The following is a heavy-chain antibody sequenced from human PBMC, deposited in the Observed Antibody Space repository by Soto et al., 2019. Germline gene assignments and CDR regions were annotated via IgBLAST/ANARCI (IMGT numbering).Heavy chain of an antibody. V-gene: IGHV3-53*04. CDR3: AATRLGY. CDR1: GFTVSSNY. Sequence: EVQLVESGGGLVQPGGSLRLSCAASGFTVSSNYMSWVRQAPGKGLEWVSVIYIDGSTYYADSVKGRFTISRHNSKNTLYLHMNSLRTEDTAVYYCAATRLGYWGQGTLVTVSS. D-gene: IGHD5-12*01. CDR2: IYIDGST. J-gene: IGHJ4*02.